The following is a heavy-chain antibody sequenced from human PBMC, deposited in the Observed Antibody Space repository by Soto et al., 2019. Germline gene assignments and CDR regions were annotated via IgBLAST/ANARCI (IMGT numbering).Heavy chain of an antibody. Sequence: SETLSLTCAVYGGSFSGYYWSWIRQPPGKGLEWIGEINHSGSTNYNPSLKSRVTISVDTSKNQFSLKLSSVTAADAAVYYCARVGGSGTISSRFDYWGQGTLVTSPQ. D-gene: IGHD3-10*01. CDR1: GGSFSGYY. CDR3: ARVGGSGTISSRFDY. CDR2: INHSGST. J-gene: IGHJ4*02. V-gene: IGHV4-34*01.